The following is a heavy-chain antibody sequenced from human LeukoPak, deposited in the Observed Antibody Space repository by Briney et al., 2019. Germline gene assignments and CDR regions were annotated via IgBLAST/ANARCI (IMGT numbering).Heavy chain of an antibody. Sequence: PSETLSLTCAVSGGSIISSNWWSWVRQPPGKGLEWIGEIYHSGSTNYNPSLKSRVTISVDKSKNQFSLKLSSVTAADTAVYYCARDQDSSGWGRYYFDYWGQGTLVTVSS. CDR1: GGSIISSNW. D-gene: IGHD6-19*01. J-gene: IGHJ4*02. CDR2: IYHSGST. CDR3: ARDQDSSGWGRYYFDY. V-gene: IGHV4-4*02.